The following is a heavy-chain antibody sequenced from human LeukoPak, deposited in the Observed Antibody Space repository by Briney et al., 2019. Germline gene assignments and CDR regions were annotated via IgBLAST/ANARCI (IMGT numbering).Heavy chain of an antibody. CDR3: ARDGGTTYYYDSSGYHFPDYFDY. CDR2: IYTSGST. D-gene: IGHD3-22*01. V-gene: IGHV4-4*07. Sequence: SETLSLTCTVSGVSISSYYWSWIRQPAGKGLEWIGRIYTSGSTNYNPSLKSRVTMSVDTSKNQFSLKLSSVTAADTAVYYCARDGGTTYYYDSSGYHFPDYFDYWGQGTLVTVSS. J-gene: IGHJ4*02. CDR1: GVSISSYY.